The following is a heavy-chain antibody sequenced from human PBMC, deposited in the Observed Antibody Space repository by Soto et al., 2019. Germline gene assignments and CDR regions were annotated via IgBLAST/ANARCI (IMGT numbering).Heavy chain of an antibody. Sequence: GGSLRLSCAASGFIFSTYSMNWVRQAPGKGLEWVSIISVSSNYIYYADSVKGRFTISRDNAKNSVYLQMNSLRAEDSAVYFCAREVAGYTSGWYYFDYWGQGALVTV. CDR2: ISVSSNYI. V-gene: IGHV3-21*01. D-gene: IGHD6-19*01. J-gene: IGHJ4*02. CDR1: GFIFSTYS. CDR3: AREVAGYTSGWYYFDY.